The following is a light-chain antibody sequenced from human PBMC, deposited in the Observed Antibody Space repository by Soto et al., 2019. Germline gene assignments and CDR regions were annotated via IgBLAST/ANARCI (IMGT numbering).Light chain of an antibody. CDR2: AVT. CDR1: SSDVGGYNY. Sequence: QSVLTQPASVSGSPGQSITISCTGTSSDVGGYNYVSWYQQHPGKAPKLMIYAVTDRPSGVSRRFSGSKSGNTASLTISGLQAEDEADYYCSSYTSSSTLFGTGTKLTVL. V-gene: IGLV2-14*01. J-gene: IGLJ1*01. CDR3: SSYTSSSTL.